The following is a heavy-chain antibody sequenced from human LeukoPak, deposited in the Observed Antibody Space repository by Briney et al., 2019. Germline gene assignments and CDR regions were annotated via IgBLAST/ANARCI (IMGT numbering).Heavy chain of an antibody. CDR3: ARSSVGNFDY. V-gene: IGHV4-59*08. D-gene: IGHD3-22*01. CDR2: IYYSGST. CDR1: GGSISSYY. Sequence: SETLSLTCTVSGGSISSYYWSWIRQPPVKGLEWIGYIYYSGSTNYNPSLKSRVTISVDTSKNQFSLKLSSVTAADTAVYYCARSSVGNFDYWGQGTLVTVSS. J-gene: IGHJ4*02.